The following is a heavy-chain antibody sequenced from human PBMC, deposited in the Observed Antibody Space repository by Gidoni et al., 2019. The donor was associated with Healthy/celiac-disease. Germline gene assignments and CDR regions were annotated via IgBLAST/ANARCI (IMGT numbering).Heavy chain of an antibody. V-gene: IGHV3-66*04. CDR3: ARLYDFWSGYTFDY. CDR1: GFTVSSNY. J-gene: IGHJ4*02. D-gene: IGHD3-3*01. CDR2: IYSGGST. Sequence: EVQLVESGGGLVQPGGSLRLSCAASGFTVSSNYMGWVRQAPGKGLEWVSVIYSGGSTYYADSVKGRFTISRDNSKNTLYLQMNSLRAEDTAVYYCARLYDFWSGYTFDYWGQGTLVTVSS.